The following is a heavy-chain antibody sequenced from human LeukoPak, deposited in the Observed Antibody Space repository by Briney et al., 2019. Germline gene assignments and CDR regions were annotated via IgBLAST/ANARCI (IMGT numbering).Heavy chain of an antibody. D-gene: IGHD5-12*01. V-gene: IGHV4-59*08. CDR2: IYYSGST. CDR3: ARLGGHVDIVATILYYYYYMDV. Sequence: SETLSLTCTVSGGSISSYYWSWIRQPPGKGLEWIGYIYYSGSTNYNASLKSRVTISVDMSKNQFSLKLSSVTAADTAVYYCARLGGHVDIVATILYYYYYMDVWGKGTTVTISS. J-gene: IGHJ6*03. CDR1: GGSISSYY.